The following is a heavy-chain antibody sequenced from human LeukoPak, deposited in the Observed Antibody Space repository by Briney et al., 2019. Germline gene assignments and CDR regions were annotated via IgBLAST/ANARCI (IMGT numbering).Heavy chain of an antibody. CDR2: ISYDGSIK. J-gene: IGHJ4*02. CDR3: ARDRGYCSGGSCPLDY. Sequence: GGSLRLSCAASGFTFTNYAIHWVRQAPGKGLEWVALISYDGSIKYYADSVKGRFTISRDNSKNTPYLQMNSLRAEDTAVYYCARDRGYCSGGSCPLDYWGQGTLVTVSS. D-gene: IGHD2-15*01. CDR1: GFTFTNYA. V-gene: IGHV3-30-3*01.